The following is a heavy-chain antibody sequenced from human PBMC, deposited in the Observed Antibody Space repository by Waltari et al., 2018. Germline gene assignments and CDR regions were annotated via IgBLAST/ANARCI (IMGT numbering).Heavy chain of an antibody. CDR3: AREYYTHFDY. CDR1: GFNFSSYS. V-gene: IGHV3-48*01. CDR2: ISSSSSTV. J-gene: IGHJ4*02. Sequence: EVHLVQSGGGLVQPGGSLRLSGAASGFNFSSYSMDWFRQAPGKGLEWVSYISSSSSTVYYADSVKGRFTISRDNAKNSLYLQMNSLRAEDTAVYYCAREYYTHFDYWGQGTLVTVSS. D-gene: IGHD3-10*01.